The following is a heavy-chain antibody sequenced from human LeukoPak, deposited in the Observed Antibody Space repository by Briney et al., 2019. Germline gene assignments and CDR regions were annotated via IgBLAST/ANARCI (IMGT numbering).Heavy chain of an antibody. CDR2: IKKDGGEE. Sequence: GGSLRLSCAVSGFTFSDYWMSWVRQAPGKGLEWVANIKKDGGEEYYVDSVKGRFTISRGNAKNSLYLQMNSLRAEDTAVYYCARGLITIPNWFDPWGQGTLVTVSS. CDR1: GFTFSDYW. CDR3: ARGLITIPNWFDP. D-gene: IGHD3-3*01. J-gene: IGHJ5*02. V-gene: IGHV3-7*01.